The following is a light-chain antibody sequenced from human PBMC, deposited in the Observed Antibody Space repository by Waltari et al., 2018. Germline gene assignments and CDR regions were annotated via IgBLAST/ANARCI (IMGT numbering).Light chain of an antibody. CDR3: QQSYSMPWT. CDR1: QSISSY. Sequence: DIQMTQSPSSLSPSVGDRVPITCRASQSISSYLNWYQQKPGKAPKLLIYDASSLQSGVPSRFSGSGSGTDFTLSISSLQPEDCATYYCQQSYSMPWTFGQGTKVEIK. CDR2: DAS. V-gene: IGKV1-39*01. J-gene: IGKJ1*01.